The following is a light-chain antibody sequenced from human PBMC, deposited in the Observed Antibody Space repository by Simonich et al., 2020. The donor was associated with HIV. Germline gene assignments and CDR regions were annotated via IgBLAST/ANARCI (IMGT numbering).Light chain of an antibody. CDR3: CSYASSTTFHVV. CDR2: EGS. CDR1: SSDVGSYDF. Sequence: QSALTQPASVSGSPGQSIPISCTGTSSDVGSYDFVSWYQQHPGKAPKLIIYEGSKRPSGVSNRFSGSKSGNTASLTISGLQAEDEADYYCCSYASSTTFHVVFGGGTQLTVL. J-gene: IGLJ2*01. V-gene: IGLV2-23*03.